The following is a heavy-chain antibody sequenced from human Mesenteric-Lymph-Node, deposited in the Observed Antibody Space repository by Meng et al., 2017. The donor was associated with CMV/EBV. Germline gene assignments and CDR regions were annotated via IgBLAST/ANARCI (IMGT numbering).Heavy chain of an antibody. D-gene: IGHD2-2*01. CDR3: ARDIVVVPAAQKPYNWFDP. V-gene: IGHV4-34*01. J-gene: IGHJ5*02. CDR2: INHSGST. Sequence: GSLRLSCAVYGGSSSGYYWSWTRQPPGKGLEWIGEINHSGSTNYNPSLKSRVTISVDTSKNQFSLKLSSVTAADTAVYYCARDIVVVPAAQKPYNWFDPWGQGTLVTVSS. CDR1: GGSSSGYY.